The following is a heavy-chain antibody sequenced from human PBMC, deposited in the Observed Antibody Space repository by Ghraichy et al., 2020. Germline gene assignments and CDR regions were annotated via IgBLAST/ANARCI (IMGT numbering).Heavy chain of an antibody. CDR2: ISGTGSST. V-gene: IGHV3-23*01. J-gene: IGHJ5*02. D-gene: IGHD6-13*01. CDR1: GFSFSSYA. Sequence: GVSLRLSCAASGFSFSSYAMSWVRQAPGKGLEWVSVISGTGSSTHYADSVKGRFTISRDNLKNTLYLQMNSLRAEDTAVYYCAKYRSWYSSSWAPDQWGQRTLVTVSS. CDR3: AKYRSWYSSSWAPDQ.